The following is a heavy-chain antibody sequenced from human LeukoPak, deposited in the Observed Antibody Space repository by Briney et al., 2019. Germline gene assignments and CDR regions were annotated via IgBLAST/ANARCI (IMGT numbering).Heavy chain of an antibody. V-gene: IGHV3-9*03. CDR1: GFTFDDYA. CDR2: ISWNSGSI. J-gene: IGHJ2*01. CDR3: AKSSRSWLRPHWYFDL. D-gene: IGHD5-12*01. Sequence: GGSLRLSCAASGFTFDDYAMHWVRQAPGKGLEWVSGISWNSGSIGYADSVEGRFTISRDNANNSLYLQMNSLRAEDMALYYCAKSSRSWLRPHWYFDLWGRGTLVTVSS.